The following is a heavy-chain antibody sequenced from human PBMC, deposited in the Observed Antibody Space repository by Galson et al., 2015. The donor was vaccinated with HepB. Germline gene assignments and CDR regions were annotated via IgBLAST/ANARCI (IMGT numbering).Heavy chain of an antibody. Sequence: SLRLSCAASGFTFSSYSMNWVRQAPGKGLEWVSSISSSSSYIYYADSVKGRFTISRDNAKNSLYLQMNSLRAEDTAVYYCARDRMEQLHRDYYYYYMDVWGKGTTVTVSS. J-gene: IGHJ6*03. CDR1: GFTFSSYS. D-gene: IGHD6-6*01. CDR2: ISSSSSYI. CDR3: ARDRMEQLHRDYYYYYMDV. V-gene: IGHV3-21*01.